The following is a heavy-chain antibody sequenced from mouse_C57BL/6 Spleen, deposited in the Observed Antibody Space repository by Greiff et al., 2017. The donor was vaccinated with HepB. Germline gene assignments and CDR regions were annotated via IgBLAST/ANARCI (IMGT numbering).Heavy chain of an antibody. J-gene: IGHJ3*01. CDR1: GYTFTGYW. CDR2: ILPGSGST. CDR3: ATGSFAY. D-gene: IGHD4-1*01. V-gene: IGHV1-9*01. Sequence: QVQLKESGAELMKPGASVKLSCKASGYTFTGYWIEWVKQRPGHGLEWIGEILPGSGSTNYNEKFKGKATFTADTTSNTAYMQLSSLTTEAAAVFYWATGSFAYWGQGTLVTVSA.